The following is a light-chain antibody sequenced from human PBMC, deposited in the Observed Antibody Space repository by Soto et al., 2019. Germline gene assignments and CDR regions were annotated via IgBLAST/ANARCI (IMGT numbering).Light chain of an antibody. Sequence: QSVLTQPASVSGSPGQSITISCAGTSSEVGSYNLVSWYQQHPAKAPKVMIYEVSKRPSGVPNRFSGSKSGSTASLTISGLQAEDEADYYCCSYAGSSTYVFGTGTKVTVL. J-gene: IGLJ1*01. V-gene: IGLV2-23*02. CDR2: EVS. CDR1: SSEVGSYNL. CDR3: CSYAGSSTYV.